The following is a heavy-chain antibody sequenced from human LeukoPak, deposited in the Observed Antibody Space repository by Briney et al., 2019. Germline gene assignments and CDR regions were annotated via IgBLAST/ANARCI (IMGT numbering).Heavy chain of an antibody. CDR3: ARDGDGYNYRGWFDP. J-gene: IGHJ5*02. V-gene: IGHV1-46*01. CDR1: GYTFTSYG. Sequence: ASVKVSCKASGYTFTSYGISWVRQAPGQGLEWMGIINPSGGSTSYAQKFQGRVTMTRDTSTSTVYMELSSLRSEDTAVYYCARDGDGYNYRGWFDPWGQGTLVTVSS. D-gene: IGHD5-24*01. CDR2: INPSGGST.